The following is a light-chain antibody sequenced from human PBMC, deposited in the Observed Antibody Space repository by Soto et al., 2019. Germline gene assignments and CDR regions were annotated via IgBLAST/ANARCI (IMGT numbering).Light chain of an antibody. CDR2: GAS. Sequence: EIVVTQSPGTLSLSPGERATLSCRATQSVGSHSFAWYQQEPGQAPRLLIYGASSRASGIPDRFSGSVSGPDFTLTISRLEPEDFAVYYCQQFGSLQYPFGQGTNLEIK. CDR3: QQFGSLQYP. J-gene: IGKJ2*01. CDR1: QSVGSHS. V-gene: IGKV3-20*01.